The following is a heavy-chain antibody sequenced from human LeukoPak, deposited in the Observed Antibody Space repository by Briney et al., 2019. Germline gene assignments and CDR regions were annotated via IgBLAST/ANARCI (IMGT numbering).Heavy chain of an antibody. CDR2: INHSGST. CDR3: ARWRRPGFDY. CDR1: GGSFSGYY. J-gene: IGHJ4*02. Sequence: KPSETLSLTCAVYGGSFSGYYWNLIRQPPGKGLEWIGEINHSGSTNYNPSLKSRVTISVDTSKNQFSLKLSSVTAADTAVYYCARWRRPGFDYWGQGTLVTVSS. V-gene: IGHV4-34*01. D-gene: IGHD1-14*01.